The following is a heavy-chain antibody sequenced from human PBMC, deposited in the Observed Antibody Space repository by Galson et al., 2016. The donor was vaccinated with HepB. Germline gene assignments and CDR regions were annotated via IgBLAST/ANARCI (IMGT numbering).Heavy chain of an antibody. J-gene: IGHJ5*02. D-gene: IGHD1-14*01. CDR1: DVPFSNYY. CDR2: INHSGRS. Sequence: SETLSLTCAAYDVPFSNYYWSWIRQSPGQGLEWIGEINHSGRSNYNPSLKSRVIMSVDTSKNQFSLKLKSVAAADTAVYYCARGLTHHFGSEIYPRFVDPWGQGTLVTVSS. CDR3: ARGLTHHFGSEIYPRFVDP. V-gene: IGHV4-34*01.